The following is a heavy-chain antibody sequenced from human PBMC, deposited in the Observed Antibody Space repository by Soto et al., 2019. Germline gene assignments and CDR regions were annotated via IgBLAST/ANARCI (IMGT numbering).Heavy chain of an antibody. Sequence: PSQTLSLTCAISGDSVSSNSAAWNWIRQSPSRGLEWLGRTYYRSKWYNDYAVSVKSRITINPDTSKIQFSLQLNSVTPEDTAVYYCARDPAPGTTGTPYYHYGMDVWGQGTTVTVSS. CDR2: TYYRSKWYN. J-gene: IGHJ6*02. D-gene: IGHD1-1*01. CDR3: ARDPAPGTTGTPYYHYGMDV. V-gene: IGHV6-1*01. CDR1: GDSVSSNSAA.